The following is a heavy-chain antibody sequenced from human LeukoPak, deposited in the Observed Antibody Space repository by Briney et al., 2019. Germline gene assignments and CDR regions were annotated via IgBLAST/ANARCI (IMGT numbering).Heavy chain of an antibody. CDR2: IIPIFGTA. J-gene: IGHJ5*02. V-gene: IGHV1-69*13. D-gene: IGHD2-2*01. CDR1: GGTFSSYA. CDR3: ARGAAAAHANWFDP. Sequence: SVKVSCKASGGTFSSYAISWVRQAPGQGLEWMGGIIPIFGTANYAQKFQGRVTITADESTSTAYMELSSLRSEDTAVYYCARGAAAAHANWFDPWGQGTLVTVSS.